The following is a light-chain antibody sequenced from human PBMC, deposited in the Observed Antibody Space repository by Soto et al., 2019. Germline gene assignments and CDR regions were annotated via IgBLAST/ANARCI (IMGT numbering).Light chain of an antibody. V-gene: IGLV3-21*02. CDR1: NIGGKS. J-gene: IGLJ2*01. CDR2: DDS. CDR3: QVWDATSDHVV. Sequence: SYELTQPPSVSVAPGQTARLTCGGDNIGGKSVHWYQQKPGQAPVLVVYDDSDRPSGIPQRFSGSNSGNTATLTVSWVEAGDEADYYCQVWDATSDHVVFGGGT.